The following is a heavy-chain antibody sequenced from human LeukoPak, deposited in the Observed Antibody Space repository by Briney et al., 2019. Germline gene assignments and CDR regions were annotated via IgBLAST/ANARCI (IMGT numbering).Heavy chain of an antibody. Sequence: ASVKVSCKASGYTFTSYGISWVRQAPGQGLEWMGWISAYKGNTKYAQKFQGRVTMTTDTATSTAYMELRSLRSDDTAVYYCARVGGTTKNWFDPWDQGTLVTVSS. CDR1: GYTFTSYG. CDR2: ISAYKGNT. V-gene: IGHV1-18*01. CDR3: ARVGGTTKNWFDP. D-gene: IGHD3-10*01. J-gene: IGHJ5*02.